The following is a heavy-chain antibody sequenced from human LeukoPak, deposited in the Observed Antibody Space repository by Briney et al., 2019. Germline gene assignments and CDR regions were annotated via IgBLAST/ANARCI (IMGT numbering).Heavy chain of an antibody. CDR1: GYNFTRYW. Sequence: KSLQISCMCFGYNFTRYWIGGVRQRPGEGLDWMGIIYPGESEISYSPSFQDQVTISADESISTAYLQWSSLKASDTTMYYCARGGITRSAPFDYWGQGALVTVSS. J-gene: IGHJ4*02. D-gene: IGHD1-14*01. CDR3: ARGGITRSAPFDY. CDR2: IYPGESEI. V-gene: IGHV5-51*01.